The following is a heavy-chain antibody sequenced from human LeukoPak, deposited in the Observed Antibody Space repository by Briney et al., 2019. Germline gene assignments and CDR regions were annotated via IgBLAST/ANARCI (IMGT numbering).Heavy chain of an antibody. Sequence: PGGSLRLSCAASGFTFSSYWMHWVRQAPGKGLVWVSRINSDGSSTSYADSVKGRFTISRDNAKNTLYLQMNSLRAEDTAVYYCARDIAAAGTEPWFDPWGQGTLVTVSS. D-gene: IGHD6-13*01. J-gene: IGHJ5*02. V-gene: IGHV3-74*01. CDR1: GFTFSSYW. CDR3: ARDIAAAGTEPWFDP. CDR2: INSDGSST.